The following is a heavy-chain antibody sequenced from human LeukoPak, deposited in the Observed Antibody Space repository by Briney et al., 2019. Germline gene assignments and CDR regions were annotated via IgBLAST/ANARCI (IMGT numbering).Heavy chain of an antibody. CDR1: GYTFTSYG. CDR3: ARDPPRIVVVVAATNYYGMDV. V-gene: IGHV1-18*01. J-gene: IGHJ6*02. Sequence: GASVKVSCKASGYTFTSYGISWVRQAPGQGLEWMGWISAYNVNTNYAQKPQGRVTMTTDTSTSTAYMELRSLRSDDTAVYYCARDPPRIVVVVAATNYYGMDVWGQGTTVTVSS. CDR2: ISAYNVNT. D-gene: IGHD2-15*01.